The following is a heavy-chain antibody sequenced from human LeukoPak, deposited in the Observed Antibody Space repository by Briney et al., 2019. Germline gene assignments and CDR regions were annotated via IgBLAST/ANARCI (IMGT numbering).Heavy chain of an antibody. CDR1: GFTVSSNY. CDR2: IYSGGST. J-gene: IGHJ6*02. V-gene: IGHV3-53*04. Sequence: GGSLRLSCAASGFTVSSNYMSWVCEAPGKGLEWVSVIYSGGSTYYADSVKGRFTISRHNSKNTLYLQMNSLRAEDTAVYYCASSSSNDYGDYASYYYYYYGMDVWGQGTTVTVSS. CDR3: ASSSSNDYGDYASYYYYYYGMDV. D-gene: IGHD4-17*01.